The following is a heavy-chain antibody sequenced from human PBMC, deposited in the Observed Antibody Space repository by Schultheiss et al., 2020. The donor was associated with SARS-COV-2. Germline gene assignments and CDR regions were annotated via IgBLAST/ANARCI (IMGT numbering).Heavy chain of an antibody. D-gene: IGHD1-26*01. CDR2: ISSSSSYT. CDR3: ARGRGSYEDDYFYYAMDV. Sequence: GESLKISCAASGFTFSNYDMHWVRQAPGKGLEWVSYISSSSSYTNYADSVKGRFTISRDNAKNSLFLQMNSLRAEDTAIYYCARGRGSYEDDYFYYAMDVWGQGTTVTVSS. V-gene: IGHV3-11*06. CDR1: GFTFSNYD. J-gene: IGHJ6*02.